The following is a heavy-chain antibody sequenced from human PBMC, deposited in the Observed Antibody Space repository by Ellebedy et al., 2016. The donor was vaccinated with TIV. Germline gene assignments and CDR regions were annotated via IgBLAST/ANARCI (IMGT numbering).Heavy chain of an antibody. CDR3: TRVFRPYYDVLTGAQT. CDR2: IRIEDFGGTP. CDR1: GFTFSDYI. Sequence: GESLKISCEASGFTFSDYIMHWVRQAPGKGLEWVAFIRIEDFGGTPEYAASVKGRFTISRDDSNSIVYLQMDSLKAEDTAMYFCTRVFRPYYDVLTGAQTWGQGTRVTVSS. D-gene: IGHD3-9*01. V-gene: IGHV3-49*04. J-gene: IGHJ5*02.